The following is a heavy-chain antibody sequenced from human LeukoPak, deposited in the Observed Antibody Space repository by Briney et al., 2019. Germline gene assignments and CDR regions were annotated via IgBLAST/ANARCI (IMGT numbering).Heavy chain of an antibody. CDR1: GFTFSDYY. D-gene: IGHD2-2*01. CDR3: ARVLGYCSSTSCHPLDY. J-gene: IGHJ4*02. CDR2: ISSSSSYI. Sequence: GGSLRLSCAASGFTFSDYYMSWIRQAPGKGLEWVSSISSSSSYIYYADSVKGRFTISRDNAKNSLYLQMNSLRAEDTAVYYCARVLGYCSSTSCHPLDYWGQGTLVTVSS. V-gene: IGHV3-11*06.